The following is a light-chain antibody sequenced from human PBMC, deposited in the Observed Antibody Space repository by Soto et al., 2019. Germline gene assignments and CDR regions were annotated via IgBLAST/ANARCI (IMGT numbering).Light chain of an antibody. CDR3: QQYNVWPLT. V-gene: IGKV3-15*01. CDR2: VAS. CDR1: QSVSSN. Sequence: EIVMTQSPATLSVSPGERATLSCRDSQSVSSNLAWHQQKPGQTLKLLIYVASTRATGIPARFSGSGSGKEFTLTISSLQSEDFAVYYCQQYNVWPLTFGGGTKVEFK. J-gene: IGKJ4*01.